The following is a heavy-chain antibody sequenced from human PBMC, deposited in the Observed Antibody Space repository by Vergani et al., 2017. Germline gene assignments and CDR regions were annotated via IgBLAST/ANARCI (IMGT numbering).Heavy chain of an antibody. CDR1: GGTLSSHA. CDR3: ARKGYWGEELYFDY. J-gene: IGHJ4*02. V-gene: IGHV1-69*01. Sequence: QVQLVQSGAEVKKPGASVKVSCKASGGTLSSHAISRVRPAPGQGLEWMGGIIPIFCTANDAQKFQGRVTITADESTSTAYMELSSLGAEDTAVYYCARKGYWGEELYFDYWGQGTLVTVSS. CDR2: IIPIFCTA. D-gene: IGHD7-27*01.